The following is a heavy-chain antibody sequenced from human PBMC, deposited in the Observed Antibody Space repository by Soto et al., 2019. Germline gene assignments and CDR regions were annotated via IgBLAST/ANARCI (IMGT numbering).Heavy chain of an antibody. Sequence: GGSLRLSCAASGFTFSDYYMSWIRQAPWKGLEWVSYISSSSSYTNYADSVKGRFTISRDNAKNSLYLQMNSLRAEDTAVYYCAREGISYGSGRGAFDIWGQGTMVT. J-gene: IGHJ3*02. CDR3: AREGISYGSGRGAFDI. CDR2: ISSSSSYT. CDR1: GFTFSDYY. D-gene: IGHD3-10*01. V-gene: IGHV3-11*06.